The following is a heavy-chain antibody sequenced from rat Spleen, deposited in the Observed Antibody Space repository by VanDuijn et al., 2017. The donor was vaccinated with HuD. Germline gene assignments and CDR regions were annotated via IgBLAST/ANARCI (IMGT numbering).Heavy chain of an antibody. CDR1: GFTFSNYG. CDR3: TRGYVMDA. CDR2: ISSDGGRN. V-gene: IGHV5-19*01. Sequence: EVQLVESGGGLVQPGRSLKLSCVASGFTFSNYGMHWVRQAPKKGLEWVATISSDGGRNFYRDSVKGRFTISRDNARSSLYLQMDSLRSEDTATYYCTRGYVMDAWGQGASVTVSS. J-gene: IGHJ4*01.